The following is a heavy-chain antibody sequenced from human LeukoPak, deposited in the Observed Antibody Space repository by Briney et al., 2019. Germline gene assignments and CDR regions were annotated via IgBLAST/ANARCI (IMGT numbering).Heavy chain of an antibody. CDR3: ARDIVAGCDS. D-gene: IGHD3-22*01. V-gene: IGHV6-1*01. CDR1: GDSVSANA. Sequence: SQTPSLTCDISGDSVSANAWTWIRQSPLRGLEWLGRTYYKSTWHNEYALSLRGRITIRPDTSKNQSSLHLTSVTPDDTAVYFCARDIVAGCDSWGQGTLVTVSS. CDR2: TYYKSTWHN. J-gene: IGHJ4*02.